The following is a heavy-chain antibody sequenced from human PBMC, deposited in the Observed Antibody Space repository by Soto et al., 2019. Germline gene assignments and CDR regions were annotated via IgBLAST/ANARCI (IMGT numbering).Heavy chain of an antibody. Sequence: QVQVVQSRAEVKKPGASVKVSCKTSGYTFTNYDINWVRQAPGQGLEWMGWVSPDHGNAGYAPQFQGRITMTSDTSTSTVYMEINNLSSDDTVGYFCAVTAAGYCGQGTMVTVSS. D-gene: IGHD2-21*02. J-gene: IGHJ4*02. CDR3: AVTAAGY. CDR2: VSPDHGNA. CDR1: GYTFTNYD. V-gene: IGHV1-8*01.